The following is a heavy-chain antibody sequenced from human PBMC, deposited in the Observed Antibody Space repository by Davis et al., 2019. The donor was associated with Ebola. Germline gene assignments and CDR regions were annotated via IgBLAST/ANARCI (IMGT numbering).Heavy chain of an antibody. J-gene: IGHJ6*02. V-gene: IGHV1-69*05. D-gene: IGHD6-6*01. CDR1: GGTFSSYA. Sequence: SVKVSCKASGGTFSSYAISWVRQAPGQGLEWMGGIIPIFGTANYAQKFQGRVTMTRDTSTSTAYMELRSLRSDDTAVYYCARLPALSIAARRNYYYYGMDVWGQGTTVTVSS. CDR3: ARLPALSIAARRNYYYYGMDV. CDR2: IIPIFGTA.